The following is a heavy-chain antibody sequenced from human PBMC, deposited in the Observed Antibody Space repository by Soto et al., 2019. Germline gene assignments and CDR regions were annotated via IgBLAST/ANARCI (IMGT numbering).Heavy chain of an antibody. Sequence: QVQLVESGGGVVQPGRSLRLSCVASGFTFISYAMYWVRQAPGKGLEWVAVISYDGNNKYYADSVKGRFTISRDNSKNTLYLQMNSLRLEDTAVYYCARAGCDGGSCYTLVGLRYGMDVWGQGTTVTVSS. CDR1: GFTFISYA. D-gene: IGHD2-15*01. V-gene: IGHV3-30-3*01. CDR3: ARAGCDGGSCYTLVGLRYGMDV. CDR2: ISYDGNNK. J-gene: IGHJ6*02.